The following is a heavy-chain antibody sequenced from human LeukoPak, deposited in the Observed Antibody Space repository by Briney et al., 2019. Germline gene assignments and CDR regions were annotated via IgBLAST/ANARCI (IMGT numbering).Heavy chain of an antibody. J-gene: IGHJ4*02. CDR2: LSYDGSDK. D-gene: IGHD3-10*01. Sequence: PGGSLRLSCAASRFIFSSYAMHWVRQAPGKGLEWVAVLSYDGSDKYYADSVKGRFTISRDNSKNTLYLQMNSLRAEDTAVYYCAKLGPSMVRGQHYFDYWGQGTLVTVSS. CDR1: RFIFSSYA. V-gene: IGHV3-30*04. CDR3: AKLGPSMVRGQHYFDY.